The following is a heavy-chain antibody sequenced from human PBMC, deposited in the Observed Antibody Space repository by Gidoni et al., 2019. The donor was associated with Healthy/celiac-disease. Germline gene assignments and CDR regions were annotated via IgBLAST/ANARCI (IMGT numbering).Heavy chain of an antibody. V-gene: IGHV4-59*01. CDR2: IYYSGST. CDR3: ARASGWGTMVRGVFDY. J-gene: IGHJ4*02. CDR1: GGSISSYY. Sequence: QVQLQESGPGLVKPSETLSLTCTVSGGSISSYYWSWIRQPPGKGLEWIGYIYYSGSTNYNPSLKSRVTISVDTSKNQFSLKLSSVTAADTAVYYCARASGWGTMVRGVFDYWGQGTLVTVSS. D-gene: IGHD3-10*01.